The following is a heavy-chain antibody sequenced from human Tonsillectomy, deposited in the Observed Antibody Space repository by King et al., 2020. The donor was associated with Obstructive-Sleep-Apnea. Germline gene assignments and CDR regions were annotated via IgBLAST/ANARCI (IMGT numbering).Heavy chain of an antibody. V-gene: IGHV4-59*08. D-gene: IGHD3-22*01. Sequence: QLQESGPGLVKPSETLSLTCTVSGGSISSYYWSWIRQPPGKGLEWIGYISYSGSTNYNPSLKRRVTISVDTSKNQFSLKLSSVTAADTAVYYCARSLDSSGYYYTNYWGQGTLVTVSS. J-gene: IGHJ4*02. CDR3: ARSLDSSGYYYTNY. CDR1: GGSISSYY. CDR2: ISYSGST.